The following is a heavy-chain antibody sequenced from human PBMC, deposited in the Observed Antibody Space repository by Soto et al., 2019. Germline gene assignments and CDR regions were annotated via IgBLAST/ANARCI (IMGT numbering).Heavy chain of an antibody. CDR1: GGSFSGCY. V-gene: IGHV4-34*01. Sequence: SETLSLTCAVYGGSFSGCYWSWIRQPPGKGLEWIGEINHSGSTNYNPSLKSRVTISVDTSKNQFSLKLSSVTAADTAVYYCARAPDSSGYFYWGQGTLVTVSS. J-gene: IGHJ4*02. CDR2: INHSGST. CDR3: ARAPDSSGYFY. D-gene: IGHD3-22*01.